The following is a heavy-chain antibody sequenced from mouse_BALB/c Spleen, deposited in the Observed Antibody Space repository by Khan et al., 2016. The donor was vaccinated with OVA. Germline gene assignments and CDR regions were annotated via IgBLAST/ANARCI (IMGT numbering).Heavy chain of an antibody. CDR1: GYSFTSHT. CDR3: ARRTTGYALDY. Sequence: QVQLKQSGAELARPGASVKMSCKASGYSFTSHTMHWVKQRPGQGLEWIGYINPRSGYTNYNQKFNDKATLTADKSSSTAYMQLSNLTSEDSAVDYCARRTTGYALDYWGQGTSVTVSS. V-gene: IGHV1-4*01. J-gene: IGHJ4*01. D-gene: IGHD2-14*01. CDR2: INPRSGYT.